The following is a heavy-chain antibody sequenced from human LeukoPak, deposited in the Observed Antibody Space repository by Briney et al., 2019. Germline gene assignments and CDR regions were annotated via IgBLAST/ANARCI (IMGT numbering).Heavy chain of an antibody. J-gene: IGHJ4*02. CDR2: ISAYNGNT. Sequence: ASVKVSCKASGYTFFSYGISWVRQAPGQGLEWMGWISAYNGNTNYTQKFQGKVTMTTDTSTNTAYMELRSLRSDDTAVYYCARDRDYGDYNTQDLFVYWGQGTLVTVSS. CDR3: ARDRDYGDYNTQDLFVY. V-gene: IGHV1-18*01. CDR1: GYTFFSYG. D-gene: IGHD4-17*01.